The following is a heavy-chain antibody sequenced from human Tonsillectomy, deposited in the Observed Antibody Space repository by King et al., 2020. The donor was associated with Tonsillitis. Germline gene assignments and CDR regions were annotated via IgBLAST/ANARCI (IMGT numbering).Heavy chain of an antibody. Sequence: VQLVESGGGVVQPGRSLRLSCVASGFTFSSYDMHWVRQAPGKGLEWVAVTSFDGYNKDYADSVKGRFTISRDNSKNTLYLQMNSLRGDDTAVYYCAKVEGRAAATDGYFDLWGRGTLVPVSS. D-gene: IGHD6-13*01. J-gene: IGHJ2*01. V-gene: IGHV3-30*18. CDR1: GFTFSSYD. CDR2: TSFDGYNK. CDR3: AKVEGRAAATDGYFDL.